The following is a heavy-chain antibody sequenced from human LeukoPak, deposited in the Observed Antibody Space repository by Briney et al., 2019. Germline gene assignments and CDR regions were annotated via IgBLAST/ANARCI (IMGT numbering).Heavy chain of an antibody. J-gene: IGHJ4*02. V-gene: IGHV1-2*02. CDR3: ARGRVGALVPYD. Sequence: ASVKVSCKASGYTFTGYYMHWVRQAPGQGLEWMGWINPNSGCTNYAQKFQGRGTMTRDTSISTAYMELSRLRSDDTAVYYCARGRVGALVPYDWGQGTLVTVSS. D-gene: IGHD1-26*01. CDR1: GYTFTGYY. CDR2: INPNSGCT.